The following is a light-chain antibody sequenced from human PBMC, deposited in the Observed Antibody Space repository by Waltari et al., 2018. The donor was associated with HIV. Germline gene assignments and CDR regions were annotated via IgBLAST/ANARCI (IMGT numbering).Light chain of an antibody. CDR3: AAWDDSLSGQWV. V-gene: IGLV1-47*01. CDR1: SSNTGSNF. J-gene: IGLJ3*02. CDR2: RNN. Sequence: QSVLTQPPSASGTPGQRVTISCFGSSSNTGSNFVYWYQQLPGTAPKLLIYRNNQRPSGVPDRFSGSKSGTSASLAISGLRSEDEADYYCAAWDDSLSGQWVFGGGTKLTVL.